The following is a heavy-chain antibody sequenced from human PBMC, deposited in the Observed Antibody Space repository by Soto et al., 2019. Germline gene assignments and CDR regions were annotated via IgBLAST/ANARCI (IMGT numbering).Heavy chain of an antibody. CDR1: GGSISSGDYY. Sequence: QVQLQESGPGLVKPSQTLSLTCTVSGGSISSGDYYWICIRPPPGKGREWIGYIYYSGSTYYNPSLNSRVTITVDTSKNQFSLKLSYVTAADTAVYYCARDSDSGSYRRWFDPWGQGTLVTVSS. D-gene: IGHD1-26*01. CDR3: ARDSDSGSYRRWFDP. V-gene: IGHV4-30-4*01. CDR2: IYYSGST. J-gene: IGHJ5*02.